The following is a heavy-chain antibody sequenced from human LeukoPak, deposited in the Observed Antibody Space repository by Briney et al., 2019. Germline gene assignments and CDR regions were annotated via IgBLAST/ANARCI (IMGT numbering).Heavy chain of an antibody. D-gene: IGHD3-10*01. J-gene: IGHJ5*02. CDR3: ARAMVRGGAYNWFDP. CDR1: GGSISSYY. Sequence: SETLSLTRTVSGGSISSYYWSWIRQPPGKGLEWIGYIYYSGSTNYNPSLKSRVTISVDTSKNQFSLKLSSVTAADTAVYYCARAMVRGGAYNWFDPWGQGTLVTVSS. CDR2: IYYSGST. V-gene: IGHV4-59*01.